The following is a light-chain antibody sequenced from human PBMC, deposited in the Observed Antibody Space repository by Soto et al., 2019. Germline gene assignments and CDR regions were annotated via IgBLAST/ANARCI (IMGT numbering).Light chain of an antibody. CDR1: SGHSSYA. V-gene: IGLV4-69*01. Sequence: QPVLTQSPSASASLGASVKLTCTLSSGHSSYAIAWHQQQPEKGPRYLMKLNSDGSHSKGDGIPDRFSGSSSGAERYLTISSLQSEDEADYDCQTWGSGIRVVFGGGTKLTVL. J-gene: IGLJ2*01. CDR3: QTWGSGIRVV. CDR2: LNSDGSH.